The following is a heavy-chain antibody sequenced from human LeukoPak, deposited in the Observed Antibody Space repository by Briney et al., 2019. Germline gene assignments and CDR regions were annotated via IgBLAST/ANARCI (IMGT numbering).Heavy chain of an antibody. J-gene: IGHJ4*02. CDR1: GFTFSSYA. V-gene: IGHV3-23*01. CDR3: AKEGIAVAGSSRPFDY. Sequence: GGSLRLSCAASGFTFSSYAMSWVRQAPGKGLEWVSAISGSGTSTYYADSVKGRFTISRDNSKNTLYLQMNSLRAEDTAVYYCAKEGIAVAGSSRPFDYWGQGTLVTVSS. D-gene: IGHD6-19*01. CDR2: ISGSGTST.